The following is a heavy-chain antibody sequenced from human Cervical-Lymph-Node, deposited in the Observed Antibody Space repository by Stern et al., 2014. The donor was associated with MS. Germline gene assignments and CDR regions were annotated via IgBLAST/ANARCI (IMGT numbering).Heavy chain of an antibody. J-gene: IGHJ4*02. V-gene: IGHV4-59*01. Sequence: VQLVESGPGLVKPSETLSLTCTVSGGSISSYYWGWIRQPPGKGLEWIGYSYYSGTTNYAPSLKSRVTISVDTSKNQFSLKLSSVSAADTAVYYCARGREYDYIWGSHRYTVYFDYWGQGTLVTVSS. CDR1: GGSISSYY. CDR3: ARGREYDYIWGSHRYTVYFDY. D-gene: IGHD3-16*02. CDR2: SYYSGTT.